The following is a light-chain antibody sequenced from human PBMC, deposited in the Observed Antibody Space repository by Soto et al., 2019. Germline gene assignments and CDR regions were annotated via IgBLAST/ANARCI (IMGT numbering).Light chain of an antibody. Sequence: DIQMTQSPSSLSASVGDRVTITCQASRDISVYLNWYQQKPGKPPKLLVFDASNLHTGVPSRFSGSGSGTHFTFTISSLQPEDIATYYCQQYDNRPPYTFGQGTKLEIQ. CDR3: QQYDNRPPYT. J-gene: IGKJ2*01. V-gene: IGKV1-33*01. CDR2: DAS. CDR1: RDISVY.